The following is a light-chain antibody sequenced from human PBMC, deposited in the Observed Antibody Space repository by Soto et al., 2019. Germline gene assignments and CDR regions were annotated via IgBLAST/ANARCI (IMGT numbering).Light chain of an antibody. CDR1: QSISSW. Sequence: DIQMTQSPSTLSASVRDRVSITCRASQSISSWLAWYQQKPGKAPKLLIHEASNLESGVPSRFSGSGSGTEFTLTINSLQPNDFATYYCQQYNSYPGTFGQGTKVEIK. J-gene: IGKJ1*01. CDR2: EAS. CDR3: QQYNSYPGT. V-gene: IGKV1-5*01.